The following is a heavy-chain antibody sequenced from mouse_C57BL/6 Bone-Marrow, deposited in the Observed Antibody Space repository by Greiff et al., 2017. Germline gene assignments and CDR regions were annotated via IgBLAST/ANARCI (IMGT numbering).Heavy chain of an antibody. CDR1: GYTFTDSY. J-gene: IGHJ4*01. Sequence: EVQLLESGPELVKPGASVKISCKASGYTFTDSYMNWVKQSHGKSLAWIGRINPNDGGTSYNPKFKGKATLTVDKSSSTAYMELRSLTSEDSAVYYCARRAMDYWGQGTSVTVSA. CDR3: ARRAMDY. CDR2: INPNDGGT. V-gene: IGHV1-26*01.